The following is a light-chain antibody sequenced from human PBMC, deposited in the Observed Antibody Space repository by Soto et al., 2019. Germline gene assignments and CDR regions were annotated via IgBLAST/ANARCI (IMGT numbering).Light chain of an antibody. CDR1: SSNLEDNY. Sequence: QSVLTQPPSVPADPGQKVTISCSGSSSNLEDNYVSLYQQLPGTAPKLLIYEDNRRPSGIPDRFSGSKSGTSATLGITGLQTGDEDDYYCGTWDNSMSGGVFGGGTKVNVL. J-gene: IGLJ3*02. V-gene: IGLV1-51*02. CDR3: GTWDNSMSGGV. CDR2: EDN.